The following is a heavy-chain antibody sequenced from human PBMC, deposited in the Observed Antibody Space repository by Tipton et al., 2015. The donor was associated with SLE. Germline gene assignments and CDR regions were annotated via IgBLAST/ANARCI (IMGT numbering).Heavy chain of an antibody. D-gene: IGHD1-26*01. J-gene: IGHJ4*02. V-gene: IGHV3-7*01. CDR1: GFTFSSYW. CDR3: AREAYSGSYFDY. CDR2: IKHGGSEK. Sequence: GSLRLSCAGSGFTFSSYWMSWVRQAPGKGLEWVANIKHGGSEKYYVDSVQGRFTISRDTAKNSLDLQMNSLSAEEPAVYNCAREAYSGSYFDYWGQGTLVTGSS.